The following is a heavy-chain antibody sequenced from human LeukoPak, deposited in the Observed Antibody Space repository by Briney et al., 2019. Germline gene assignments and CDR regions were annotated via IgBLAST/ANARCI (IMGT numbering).Heavy chain of an antibody. Sequence: ASVKVSCKASRYTFTNYDMNWVRQAPGQGLEWMGWINTNTGNPTYAQGFTGRFVSSLDTSVSTAYLQISSLKAEDTAVYYCARGLHYYDSSGYPNFDYWGQGTLVTVSS. D-gene: IGHD3-22*01. CDR2: INTNTGNP. J-gene: IGHJ4*02. V-gene: IGHV7-4-1*02. CDR3: ARGLHYYDSSGYPNFDY. CDR1: RYTFTNYD.